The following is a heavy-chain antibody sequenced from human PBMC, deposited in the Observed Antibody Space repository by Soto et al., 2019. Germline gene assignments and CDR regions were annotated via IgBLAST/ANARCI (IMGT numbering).Heavy chain of an antibody. CDR1: GFSFSDYS. J-gene: IGHJ4*02. V-gene: IGHV3-23*01. CDR3: AKERLGRGIDY. CDR2: VNNGGSDT. Sequence: QPGGSLRLSCAASGFSFSDYSMNWVRQAPGKGLEWVSTVNNGGSDTYYADSVKGRFTISRDNSKNTLYLQVSSLRAEDTAVYYCAKERLGRGIDYWGQGILVTVSS. D-gene: IGHD3-10*01.